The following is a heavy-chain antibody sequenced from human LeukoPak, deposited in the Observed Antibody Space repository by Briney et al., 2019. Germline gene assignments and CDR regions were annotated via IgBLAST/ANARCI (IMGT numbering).Heavy chain of an antibody. CDR3: ARGGGLDV. CDR1: GFTFSSYG. CDR2: INHNGNVN. Sequence: GGSLRLSCAASGFTFSSYGMHWVRQAPGKGLEWVASINHNGNVNYCVDSVKGRFTISRDNAKNSLYLQMSNLRAEDTAVYFCARGGGLDVWGQGATVTVSS. V-gene: IGHV3-7*03. J-gene: IGHJ6*02. D-gene: IGHD3-16*01.